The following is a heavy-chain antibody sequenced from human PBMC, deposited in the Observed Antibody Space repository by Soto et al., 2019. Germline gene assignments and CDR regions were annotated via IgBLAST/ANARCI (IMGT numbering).Heavy chain of an antibody. CDR1: GGSISSYY. V-gene: IGHV4-59*12. CDR3: ARGLRFLEWLLDYYYYMDV. D-gene: IGHD3-3*01. J-gene: IGHJ6*03. Sequence: SETLSLTCTVSGGSISSYYWSWIRQPPGKGLEWIGYIYYSGSTNYNPSLKSRVTISVDTSKNQFSLKLSSVTAADTAVYYCARGLRFLEWLLDYYYYMDVWGKGTTVTVSS. CDR2: IYYSGST.